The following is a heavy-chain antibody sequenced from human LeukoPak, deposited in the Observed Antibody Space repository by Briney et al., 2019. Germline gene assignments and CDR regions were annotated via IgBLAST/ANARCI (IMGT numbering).Heavy chain of an antibody. D-gene: IGHD3-3*01. Sequence: SETLSLTCTVSGGSISSGGYYWSWIRQHPGKGLEWIGYIYYSGSTYYNPSLKSRVTISVDTSKNQFSLKLSSVTAADTAVYYCARGGNDFWSDYYSNGYYYYMDVWGKRTTVTVSS. J-gene: IGHJ6*03. CDR2: IYYSGST. CDR3: ARGGNDFWSDYYSNGYYYYMDV. CDR1: GGSISSGGYY. V-gene: IGHV4-31*03.